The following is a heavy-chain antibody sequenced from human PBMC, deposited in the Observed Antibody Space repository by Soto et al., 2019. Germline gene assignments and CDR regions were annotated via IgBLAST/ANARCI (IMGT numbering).Heavy chain of an antibody. CDR3: AKERDKGADRYYFDY. Sequence: GRSRRFPCAVSGITFRANAIAWVSQGPGKALEWVSAISGGGDSIYYADPAKGRFTTSRTQSKNTQYLHIPSLRAQDTAVYFCAKERDKGADRYYFDYWGQGTLVTVSS. CDR2: ISGGGDSI. V-gene: IGHV3-23*01. CDR1: GITFRANA. J-gene: IGHJ4*02.